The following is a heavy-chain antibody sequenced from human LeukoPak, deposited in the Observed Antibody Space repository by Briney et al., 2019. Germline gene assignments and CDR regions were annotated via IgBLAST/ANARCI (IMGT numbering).Heavy chain of an antibody. CDR1: GGSINDYY. Sequence: SETLSLTCTVSGGSINDYYWTWIRQAPGKGLEWIGYISNSGITDYNPSLKSRVTMSVDTSNNEFSLRLTSVTAADTAMYYCARVVRGAVTSNCFDPWGQGTLVTVSS. D-gene: IGHD4-17*01. CDR2: ISNSGIT. CDR3: ARVVRGAVTSNCFDP. V-gene: IGHV4-59*01. J-gene: IGHJ5*02.